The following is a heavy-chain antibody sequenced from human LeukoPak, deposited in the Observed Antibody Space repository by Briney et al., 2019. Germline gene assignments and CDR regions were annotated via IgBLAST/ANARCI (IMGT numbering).Heavy chain of an antibody. CDR2: IYYSGST. CDR1: GASXSSSX. J-gene: IGHJ4*02. Sequence: PSQTLSLTCTVSGASXSSSXXTXIRXPPGKXXEXIGXIYYSGSTNYNPSLKSRVTISVDTSKSQFSLKVSSVTAADTAVYYCARGREICGGDCYAFDSWGQGTLVTVSS. V-gene: IGHV4-59*01. D-gene: IGHD2-21*02. CDR3: ARGREICGGDCYAFDS.